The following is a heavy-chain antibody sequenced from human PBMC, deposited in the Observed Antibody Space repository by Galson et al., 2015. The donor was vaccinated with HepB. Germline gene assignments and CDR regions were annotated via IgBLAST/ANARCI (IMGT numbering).Heavy chain of an antibody. CDR1: GFTFSSYW. V-gene: IGHV3-7*03. CDR2: IKQDGSEK. J-gene: IGHJ4*02. Sequence: SLRLSCAASGFTFSSYWMSWVRQAPGKGLEWVANIKQDGSEKYYVDSVKGRFTISRDNAKNSLYLQMNSLRAEDTAVYYCARDREKVEMATIHWGQGTLVTVSS. D-gene: IGHD5-24*01. CDR3: ARDREKVEMATIH.